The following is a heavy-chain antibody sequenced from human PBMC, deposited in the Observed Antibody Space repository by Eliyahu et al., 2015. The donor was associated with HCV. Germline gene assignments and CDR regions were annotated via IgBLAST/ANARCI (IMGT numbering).Heavy chain of an antibody. CDR1: GYSFTNYW. J-gene: IGHJ4*02. D-gene: IGHD1-7*01. Sequence: EVXLVQSGAEVKKPGESLKISXXGSGYSFTNYWIAWVRQMPGKGLEWMGIIYPGDSDTRDSPSFQGQVTISADKSISTAYLQWSSLKASDTAMYYCARHALPGITGTHFDSWGQGTLVTVSS. V-gene: IGHV5-51*01. CDR3: ARHALPGITGTHFDS. CDR2: IYPGDSDT.